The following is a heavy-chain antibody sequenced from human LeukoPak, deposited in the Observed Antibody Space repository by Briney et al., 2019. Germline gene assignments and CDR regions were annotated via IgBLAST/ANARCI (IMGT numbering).Heavy chain of an antibody. V-gene: IGHV3-30*02. D-gene: IGHD4-23*01. CDR2: IRYDGSNK. CDR3: AKVLHAYGGNSDPDWFDP. J-gene: IGHJ5*02. CDR1: GFTFSSYG. Sequence: GGSLRLSCAASGFTFSSYGMHWVRQAPGKGLEWVAFIRYDGSNKYYADSVKGRFTISRDNSKNTPYLQMNSLRAEDTAVYYCAKVLHAYGGNSDPDWFDPWGQGTLVTVSS.